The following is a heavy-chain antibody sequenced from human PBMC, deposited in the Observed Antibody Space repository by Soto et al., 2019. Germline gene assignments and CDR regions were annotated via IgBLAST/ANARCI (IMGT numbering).Heavy chain of an antibody. CDR1: GFTFDDYA. CDR2: ISSSGSTI. Sequence: GASLKISCAASGFTFDDYAMHWVRQAPGKGLEWVSYISSSGSTIYYADSVKGRFTISRDNAKNSLYLQMNSLRDDDTAVYYCARGRGYCGGTNCYLDYWGQGALVTVSS. D-gene: IGHD2-21*01. V-gene: IGHV3-48*02. J-gene: IGHJ4*02. CDR3: ARGRGYCGGTNCYLDY.